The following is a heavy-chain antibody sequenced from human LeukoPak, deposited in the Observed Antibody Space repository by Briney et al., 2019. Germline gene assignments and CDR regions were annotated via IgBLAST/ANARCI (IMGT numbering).Heavy chain of an antibody. Sequence: TLSLTCTVSGGSINNYYWSWIRQPPGKALEWLALIYWDDDKRYSPSLKSRLTITKDTSKNQVVLTMTNMDPVDTATYYCAHRRGYDYVWGSYRSYYYYMDVWGKGTTVTVSS. CDR1: GGSINNYYW. CDR3: AHRRGYDYVWGSYRSYYYYMDV. CDR2: IYWDDDK. D-gene: IGHD3-16*02. V-gene: IGHV2-5*08. J-gene: IGHJ6*03.